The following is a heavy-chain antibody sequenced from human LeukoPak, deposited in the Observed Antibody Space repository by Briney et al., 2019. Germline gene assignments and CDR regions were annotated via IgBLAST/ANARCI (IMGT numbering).Heavy chain of an antibody. CDR3: ARTLYYYYGMDV. J-gene: IGHJ6*02. V-gene: IGHV1-69*04. CDR1: GGTFGSYA. CDR2: IIPILGIA. Sequence: SVKVSCKASGGTFGSYAISWVRQAPGQGLEWMGRIIPILGIANYAQKFQGRVTITADKSTSTAYMELSSLRSEDTAVYFCARTLYYYYGMDVWGQGTTVTVSS.